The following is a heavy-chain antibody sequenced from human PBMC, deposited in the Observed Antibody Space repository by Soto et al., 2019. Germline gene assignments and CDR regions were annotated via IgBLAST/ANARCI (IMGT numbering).Heavy chain of an antibody. CDR2: IRSKANSYAT. CDR3: YYYYDSSGYSSRFDY. Sequence: PGGSLRLSCAASGFTFSGSAMHWVRQASGKGLEWVGRIRSKANSYATAYAASVKGRFTISRDDSKNTAYLQMNSLKTEDTAVYYCYYYYDSSGYSSRFDYWGQGTLVTVSS. J-gene: IGHJ4*02. CDR1: GFTFSGSA. D-gene: IGHD3-22*01. V-gene: IGHV3-73*01.